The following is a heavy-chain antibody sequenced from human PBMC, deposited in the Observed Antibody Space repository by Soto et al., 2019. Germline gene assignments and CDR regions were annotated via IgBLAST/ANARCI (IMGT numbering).Heavy chain of an antibody. J-gene: IGHJ2*01. CDR1: GFTFSSYA. V-gene: IGHV3-30-3*01. D-gene: IGHD4-4*01. CDR2: ISYDGSNK. Sequence: QVQLVESGGGVVQPGRSLRLYCAASGFTFSSYAMHWVCQAPGKGLEWVAVISYDGSNKYYADSVKGRFTISRDNSKNTLYLQMNSLRTEDTAVYYCARPLWRDDYNWGYFDLWGRGTLVTVSS. CDR3: ARPLWRDDYNWGYFDL.